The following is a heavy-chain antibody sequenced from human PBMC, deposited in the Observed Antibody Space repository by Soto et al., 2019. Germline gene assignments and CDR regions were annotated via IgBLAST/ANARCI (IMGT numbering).Heavy chain of an antibody. CDR1: GGTFSRSA. CDR2: IIPIFGTA. V-gene: IGHV1-69*01. Sequence: QVQLVQSGAEVKKPGSSVKVSCTASGGTFSRSAISWVRQAPGQGLEWMGGIIPIFGTANYAQKFQGRVTMTADESTSTAYMELSSLRSEDTAVDYCARGDIRGGSYGDYCGQGTLVTVSS. D-gene: IGHD1-26*01. CDR3: ARGDIRGGSYGDY. J-gene: IGHJ4*02.